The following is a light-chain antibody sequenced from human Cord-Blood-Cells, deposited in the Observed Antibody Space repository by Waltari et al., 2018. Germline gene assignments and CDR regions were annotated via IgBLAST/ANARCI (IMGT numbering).Light chain of an antibody. V-gene: IGKV1-39*01. J-gene: IGKJ2*01. Sequence: DIQMTQSPSSLSASVGGRVAITCRASQGISSYLNWYQQKPGKAPKLLIYAASSLQSGVPSRFSGSGSGTDFTLTISSLQPEDFATYYCQQSYSTPYTFGQGTKLEIK. CDR3: QQSYSTPYT. CDR2: AAS. CDR1: QGISSY.